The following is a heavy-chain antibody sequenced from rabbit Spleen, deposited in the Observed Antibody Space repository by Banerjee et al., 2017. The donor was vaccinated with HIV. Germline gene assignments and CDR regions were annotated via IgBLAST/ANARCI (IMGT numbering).Heavy chain of an antibody. CDR1: GFSFSSSYW. J-gene: IGHJ4*01. D-gene: IGHD6-1*01. V-gene: IGHV1S45*01. Sequence: QQQLVESGGDLVKPGASLTLTCTASGFSFSSSYWICWVRQAPGKGLEWIGYIDPLFGSTYYASWVNGRFTISRENTQNTVSLQLNSLTVADTATYFCVRDQAGYDGYGPYYFNLWGQGTLVTVS. CDR2: IDPLFGST. CDR3: VRDQAGYDGYGPYYFNL.